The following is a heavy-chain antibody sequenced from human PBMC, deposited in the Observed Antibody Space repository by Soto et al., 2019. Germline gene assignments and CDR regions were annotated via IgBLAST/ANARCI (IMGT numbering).Heavy chain of an antibody. CDR2: MFHGGTT. CDR3: ARERKGFGYIEY. D-gene: IGHD2-15*01. J-gene: IGHJ4*02. V-gene: IGHV4-59*01. CDR1: GSITGYY. Sequence: QVQLQESGPGLVKPSETLSLNCTVSGSITGYYWSWIRQPAGKGLEWIGYMFHGGTTKYNRSLKSRVFFSLETSKTQLALSLTSVSAADTALYYCARERKGFGYIEYWGQGALVTVSS.